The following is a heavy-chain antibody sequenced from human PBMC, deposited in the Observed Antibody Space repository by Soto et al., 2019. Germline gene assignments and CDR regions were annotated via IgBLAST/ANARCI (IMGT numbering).Heavy chain of an antibody. J-gene: IGHJ6*03. V-gene: IGHV3-9*01. D-gene: IGHD6-6*01. CDR3: AKDLVGSSYYMDV. CDR2: ISWNSGSI. CDR1: GFTFDDYA. Sequence: GGSLRLSCAASGFTFDDYAMHWVRQAPGKGLEWVSGISWNSGSIGYADSVKGRFTISRDNAKNSLYLQMNSLRAEDTALYYCAKDLVGSSYYMDVWGKGTTVTVSS.